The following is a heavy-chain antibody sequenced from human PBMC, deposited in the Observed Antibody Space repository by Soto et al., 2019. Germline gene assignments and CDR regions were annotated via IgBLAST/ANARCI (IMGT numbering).Heavy chain of an antibody. Sequence: QVQLVESGGGVVQPGRSLRLSCAASGFTFSSYGMHWVRQAPGKGLEWVAVIWYDGSNKYYADSVKGRFTISRDNSKNPLYLQMNSLRAEDTAVYYCARDRDTAMGRFDPWGQGTLVTVSS. CDR3: ARDRDTAMGRFDP. CDR2: IWYDGSNK. D-gene: IGHD5-18*01. J-gene: IGHJ5*02. CDR1: GFTFSSYG. V-gene: IGHV3-33*01.